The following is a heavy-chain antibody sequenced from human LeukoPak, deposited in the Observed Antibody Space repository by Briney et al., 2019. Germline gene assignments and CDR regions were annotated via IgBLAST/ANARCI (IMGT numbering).Heavy chain of an antibody. CDR1: GYRFTSYW. Sequence: LGESLKISCKGSGYRFTSYWIGWVRQMPGKGLEWMGIVYPADSRAGYSPSFQGQVTISVDKSINTAYLQWSSLKASDTAIYYCARHDWLPDYWGQGTLVTVSS. V-gene: IGHV5-51*01. J-gene: IGHJ4*02. CDR3: ARHDWLPDY. CDR2: VYPADSRA. D-gene: IGHD3-9*01.